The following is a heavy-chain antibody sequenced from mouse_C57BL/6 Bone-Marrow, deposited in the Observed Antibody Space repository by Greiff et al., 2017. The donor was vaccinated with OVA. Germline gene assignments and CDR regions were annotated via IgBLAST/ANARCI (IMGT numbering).Heavy chain of an antibody. J-gene: IGHJ1*03. Sequence: EVQLQQSGPELVKPGASVKIPCKASGYTFTDYNMDWVKQSHGKSLEWIGDINPNNGGTIYNQKFKGKATLPVYKSSSTAYMELRSMTAEDTAVYYSARVRIYDGYSYWYFDVWGTGTTVTVSS. CDR3: ARVRIYDGYSYWYFDV. V-gene: IGHV1-18*01. CDR1: GYTFTDYN. D-gene: IGHD2-3*01. CDR2: INPNNGGT.